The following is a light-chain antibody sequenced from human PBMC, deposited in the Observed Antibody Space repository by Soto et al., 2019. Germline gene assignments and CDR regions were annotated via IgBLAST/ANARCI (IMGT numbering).Light chain of an antibody. CDR3: HQRQSWPRT. V-gene: IGKV3-11*01. CDR1: QTVNSR. J-gene: IGKJ1*01. CDR2: HTS. Sequence: EIVLTQSPATLSSSPGERATLSCRASQTVNSRLAWYQHKPGQAPRLLIYHTSNRATGIPARFSGSGSGTDFTLTISSLEPEDFAVYYCHQRQSWPRTFGQRTKVHIK.